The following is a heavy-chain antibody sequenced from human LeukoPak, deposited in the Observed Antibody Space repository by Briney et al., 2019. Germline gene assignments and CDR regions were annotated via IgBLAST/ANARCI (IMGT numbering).Heavy chain of an antibody. Sequence: PGGSLRLSCAASGIRFSGYWMNWVRQAPGKGLEWVANINQDGSETNYVDSVKGRFSISRDNDRKSLDLHMNSLRAEDTAVYYCAREQWLPYFDNWGQGTLVTVSS. CDR3: AREQWLPYFDN. D-gene: IGHD6-19*01. V-gene: IGHV3-7*01. J-gene: IGHJ4*02. CDR1: GIRFSGYW. CDR2: INQDGSET.